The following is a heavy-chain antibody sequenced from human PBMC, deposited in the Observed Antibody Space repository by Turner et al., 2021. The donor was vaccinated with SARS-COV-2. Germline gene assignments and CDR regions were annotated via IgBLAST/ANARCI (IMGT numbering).Heavy chain of an antibody. D-gene: IGHD2-2*01. V-gene: IGHV1-24*01. CDR3: ATGYQLRVNWFDP. CDR1: GYTLTELS. J-gene: IGHJ5*02. CDR2: FDPEDGET. Sequence: QVQLVQSGAEVKKLGASVKVSCKISGYTLTELSIYWVRQAPGKGLEWMGGFDPEDGETIYAQNFQGRVTMTEDTSTDTAYMELSSLRSEDTAVYFCATGYQLRVNWFDPWGQGTLVTVSS.